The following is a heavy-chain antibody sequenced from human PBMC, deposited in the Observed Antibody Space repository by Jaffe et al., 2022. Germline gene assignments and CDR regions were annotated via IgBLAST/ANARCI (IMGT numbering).Heavy chain of an antibody. CDR1: GGSISSGSYY. V-gene: IGHV4-61*02. CDR2: IYTSGST. J-gene: IGHJ4*02. D-gene: IGHD3-22*01. CDR3: ARAGYSSGYHYYFDY. Sequence: QVQLQESGPGLVKPSQTLSLTCTVSGGSISSGSYYWSWIRQPAGKGLEWIGRIYTSGSTNYNPSLKSRVTISVDTSKNQFSLKLSSVTAADTAVYYCARAGYSSGYHYYFDYWGQGTLVTVSS.